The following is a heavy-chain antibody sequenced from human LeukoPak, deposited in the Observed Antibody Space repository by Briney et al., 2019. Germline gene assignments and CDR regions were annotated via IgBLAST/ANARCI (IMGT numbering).Heavy chain of an antibody. Sequence: SETLSLTCTVSGASIRSGDYYWSWIRQPPGKGLEWSGYIYDSGSTYYNPSLKSRITISVDTSENRFSLKLSSVTATDTAVYYCARDCSGGSCYGAFDIWGQGAMVTVSS. CDR2: IYDSGST. V-gene: IGHV4-30-4*01. D-gene: IGHD2-15*01. J-gene: IGHJ3*02. CDR1: GASIRSGDYY. CDR3: ARDCSGGSCYGAFDI.